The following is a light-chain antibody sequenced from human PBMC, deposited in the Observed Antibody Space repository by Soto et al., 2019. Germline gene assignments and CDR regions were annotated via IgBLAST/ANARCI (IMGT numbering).Light chain of an antibody. J-gene: IGKJ4*01. V-gene: IGKV1-16*01. CDR3: QQYDSYPAT. CDR1: QGINNF. CDR2: AAS. Sequence: DIQMTQSPSSLSASVGDTVTITCRASQGINNFVAWFQQKPGQAPRSLIYAASSLQSGVPSRFSGSGSETDFTLTISSRQPEDLATYYCQQYDSYPATFGGGTKVEIK.